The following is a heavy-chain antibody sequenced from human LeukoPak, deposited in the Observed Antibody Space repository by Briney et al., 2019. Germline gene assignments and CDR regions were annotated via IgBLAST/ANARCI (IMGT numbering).Heavy chain of an antibody. J-gene: IGHJ4*02. V-gene: IGHV3-11*01. CDR2: ISSSGNSI. D-gene: IGHD6-19*01. Sequence: GGSLRLSCAASGFTFSDYYMNWIRQAPGKGLEWVSYISSSGNSIYYADSVKGRFTISRDNAKNSLYTQMNSLRAEDTAVYYWGRGDWYFFDSGGQGTRVPVSS. CDR1: GFTFSDYY. CDR3: GRGDWYFFDS.